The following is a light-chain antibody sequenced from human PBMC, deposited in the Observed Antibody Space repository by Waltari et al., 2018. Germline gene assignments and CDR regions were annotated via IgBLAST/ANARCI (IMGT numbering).Light chain of an antibody. CDR3: CSYAGSAVSV. CDR2: DVN. J-gene: IGLJ3*02. V-gene: IGLV2-23*02. CDR1: SSDIGKYNL. Sequence: QSALTQTATVSGSPGQSITISCSGASSDIGKYNLVSWYQQHPGKAPTVIIYDVNKRPSGVSNRFSGSKSGNTAFLTISGLQTADEADYYCCSYAGSAVSVFGGGTKLTVL.